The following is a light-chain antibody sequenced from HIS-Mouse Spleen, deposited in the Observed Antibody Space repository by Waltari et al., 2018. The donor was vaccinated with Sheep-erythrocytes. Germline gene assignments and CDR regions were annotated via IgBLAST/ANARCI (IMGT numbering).Light chain of an antibody. Sequence: QSALTQPPSASGSPGQSVTISCTGTSSHVGGYNYVSWYQQHPGKAPKLMIYEVSKRPSGVPDRFSGSKSGNTASLTVSGLQAEDEADYYCSSYAGSYVFGTGTKVTVL. J-gene: IGLJ1*01. V-gene: IGLV2-8*01. CDR1: SSHVGGYNY. CDR3: SSYAGSYV. CDR2: EVS.